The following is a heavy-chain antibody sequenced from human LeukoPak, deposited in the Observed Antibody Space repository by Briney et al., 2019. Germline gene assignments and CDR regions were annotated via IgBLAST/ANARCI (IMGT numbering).Heavy chain of an antibody. CDR1: GGSISSSSYY. CDR3: AATRIRSSSSWFPAFDF. CDR2: IYYTGAT. J-gene: IGHJ4*02. D-gene: IGHD6-13*01. V-gene: IGHV4-39*07. Sequence: SETLSLTCTVSGGSISSSSYYWGWIRQPPGKGLEWIGYIYYTGATYYNPSLKSRLSMSMDTSKNQISLRLTSVTAADTAVYFCAATRIRSSSSWFPAFDFWGQASLVTVSS.